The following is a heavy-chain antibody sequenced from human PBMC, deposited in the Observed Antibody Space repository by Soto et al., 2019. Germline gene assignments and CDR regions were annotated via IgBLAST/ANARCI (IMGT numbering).Heavy chain of an antibody. J-gene: IGHJ4*02. CDR3: ARATSFSGHHGY. CDR1: GGSFSSGGYY. Sequence: QLQLQESGPGLVKPSQTLSLACTVSGGSFSSGGYYWSWIRQIPGKGLEWIGYIYYSCSTYCNQSLKSRFTISLYTSNNQFSMKLSSVTAADTAVYYCARATSFSGHHGYWGQGTLVTVSS. D-gene: IGHD2-8*02. CDR2: IYYSCST. V-gene: IGHV4-31*03.